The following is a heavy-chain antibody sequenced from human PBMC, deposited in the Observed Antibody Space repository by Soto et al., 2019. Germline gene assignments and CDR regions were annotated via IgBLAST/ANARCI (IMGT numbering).Heavy chain of an antibody. Sequence: ASVKISCKASGDNFNSYYMHWMRLAHGKELEWMGIINPSGDTSYAQKFQGRVTMTRDTSTSTVYMELSSLRSEDTAVYYFKRVHSSGNQEEYFHHWGQGTLVTAPQ. CDR1: GDNFNSYY. CDR2: INPSGDT. CDR3: KRVHSSGNQEEYFHH. D-gene: IGHD3-22*01. V-gene: IGHV1-46*02. J-gene: IGHJ1*01.